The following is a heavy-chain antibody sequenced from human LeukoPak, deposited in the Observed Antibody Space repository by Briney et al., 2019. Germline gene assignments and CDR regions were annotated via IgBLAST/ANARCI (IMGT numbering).Heavy chain of an antibody. CDR1: GFTFSSYA. J-gene: IGHJ6*03. D-gene: IGHD3-9*01. CDR2: IPYDGSNK. Sequence: GGSLRLSCAASGFTFSSYAMHWVRQAPGKGLEWVALIPYDGSNKYYADSVKGRFTVSRGNSKNTLHLQMNSLRAEDTAVYYCAKQGRDWLRDYYYYMDVWGKGTTVTISS. V-gene: IGHV3-30*04. CDR3: AKQGRDWLRDYYYYMDV.